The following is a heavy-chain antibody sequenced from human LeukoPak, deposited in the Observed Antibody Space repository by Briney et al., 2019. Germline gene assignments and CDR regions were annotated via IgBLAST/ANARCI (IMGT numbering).Heavy chain of an antibody. Sequence: ASVKVFCKASGYTFIGYYMHWVRQAPGQGLEWMGWINPNSGGTNYAQKFQGRVTMTRDTSISTAYMELSRLRSDDTAVYYCARAGKLMITMVRGALASKKGFDIWGQGTMVTVSS. CDR3: ARAGKLMITMVRGALASKKGFDI. CDR1: GYTFIGYY. J-gene: IGHJ3*02. D-gene: IGHD3-10*01. V-gene: IGHV1-2*02. CDR2: INPNSGGT.